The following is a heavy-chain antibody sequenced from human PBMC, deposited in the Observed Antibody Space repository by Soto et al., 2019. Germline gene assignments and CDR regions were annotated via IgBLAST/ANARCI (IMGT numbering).Heavy chain of an antibody. CDR2: ISSSSSTI. D-gene: IGHD6-13*01. Sequence: PGGSLRLSCAASGFTFSSYSMNWVRQAPGKGLEWVSYISSSSSTIYYADSVKGRFTISRDNAKNSLYLQMNSLRDEDTSVYYCAREGRGSSPDGSHDMDVWGQGTTVTVSS. J-gene: IGHJ6*02. CDR1: GFTFSSYS. V-gene: IGHV3-48*02. CDR3: AREGRGSSPDGSHDMDV.